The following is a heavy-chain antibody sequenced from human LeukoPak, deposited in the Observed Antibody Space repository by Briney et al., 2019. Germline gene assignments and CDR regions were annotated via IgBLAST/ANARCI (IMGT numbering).Heavy chain of an antibody. J-gene: IGHJ5*02. D-gene: IGHD3-22*01. CDR3: ARRDSSGYFLRSSGWFDP. V-gene: IGHV4-34*01. Sequence: SETLSLTCAVYGGSFSGYYWSWIRQPPGKGLEWIGEINHSGSTNYNPSLKSRVTISVDTSKNQFSLKLSSVTAADTAVYYCARRDSSGYFLRSSGWFDPWGQGTLVTVSS. CDR1: GGSFSGYY. CDR2: INHSGST.